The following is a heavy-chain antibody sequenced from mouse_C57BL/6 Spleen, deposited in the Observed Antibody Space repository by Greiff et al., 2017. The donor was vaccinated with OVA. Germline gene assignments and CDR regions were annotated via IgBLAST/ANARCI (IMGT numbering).Heavy chain of an antibody. CDR2: INPGSGGT. D-gene: IGHD2-4*01. J-gene: IGHJ3*01. Sequence: VKLQESGAELVRPGTSVKVSCKASGYAFTNYLIEWVKQRPGQGLEWIGVINPGSGGTNYNEKFKGKATLTADKSSSTAYMQLSSLTSEDSAVYFCAAKGDYDPFAYWGQGTLVTVSA. V-gene: IGHV1-54*01. CDR3: AAKGDYDPFAY. CDR1: GYAFTNYL.